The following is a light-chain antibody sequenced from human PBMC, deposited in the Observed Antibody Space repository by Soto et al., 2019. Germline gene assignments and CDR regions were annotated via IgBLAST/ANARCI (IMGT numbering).Light chain of an antibody. Sequence: DIQMTQSPSTLSASVGDRVTLSCRASQSISSWLAWYQQKPGNAPQLLIYKASSLESGVPSRFSGSGSGTEFTLTISSLQPDDFATYYCQQYNSYSTFGQGTKVEIK. CDR1: QSISSW. CDR3: QQYNSYST. J-gene: IGKJ1*01. CDR2: KAS. V-gene: IGKV1-5*03.